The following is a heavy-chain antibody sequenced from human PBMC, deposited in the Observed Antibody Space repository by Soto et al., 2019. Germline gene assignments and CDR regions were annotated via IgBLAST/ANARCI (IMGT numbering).Heavy chain of an antibody. CDR2: IYTSGST. CDR3: ADSQGVPYYYGSGSNYYYGMDV. CDR1: GGSISSYY. V-gene: IGHV4-4*07. D-gene: IGHD3-10*01. Sequence: PSEALSLTCTVSGGSISSYYWSWIRQPAGKGLEWIGRIYTSGSTNYNPSLKSRVTMSVDTSKNQFSLKLSSVTAADTAVYYCADSQGVPYYYGSGSNYYYGMDVWGQGTTVTVSS. J-gene: IGHJ6*02.